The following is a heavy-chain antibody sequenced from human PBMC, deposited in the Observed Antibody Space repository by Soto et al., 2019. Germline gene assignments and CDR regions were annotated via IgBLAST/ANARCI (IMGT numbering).Heavy chain of an antibody. V-gene: IGHV1-18*01. CDR2: ISAYNGNT. CDR1: GYTFTSYG. CDR3: ARDIRGYDSSGTVSYYFDY. J-gene: IGHJ4*02. Sequence: QVQLVQSGAEVKKPGASVKVSCKASGYTFTSYGISWVRQAPGQGLEWMGWISAYNGNTNYAQQLQGRVTMTTDTSTSPASMELRRLRSDDTAVYYCARDIRGYDSSGTVSYYFDYGGQVTRVTFAA. D-gene: IGHD3-22*01.